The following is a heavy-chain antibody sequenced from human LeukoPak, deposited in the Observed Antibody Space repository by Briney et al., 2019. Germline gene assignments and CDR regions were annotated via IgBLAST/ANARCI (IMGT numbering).Heavy chain of an antibody. D-gene: IGHD1-14*01. CDR1: GGSFSGYY. J-gene: IGHJ5*02. CDR2: INHSGST. CDR3: TSQTVARWFDP. Sequence: SETLSLTCAVYGGSFSGYYWSWIRQPPGKGLEWIGEINHSGSTNYNPSLKNRVTISVDTSKNQFSLKLSSVTAADTAVYYCTSQTVARWFDPWGQGTLVTVSS. V-gene: IGHV4-34*01.